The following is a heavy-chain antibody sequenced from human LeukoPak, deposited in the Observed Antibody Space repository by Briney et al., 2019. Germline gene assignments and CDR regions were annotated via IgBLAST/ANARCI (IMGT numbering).Heavy chain of an antibody. CDR1: GGSFSGYY. D-gene: IGHD6-19*01. Sequence: SETLSLTCAVYGGSFSGYYWSWIRQPPGKGLEWIGEINHSGSTNYNPSLKSRVTISVDTSENQFSLKLSSVTAADTAVYYCARAVAGIFDYWGQGTLVTVSS. V-gene: IGHV4-34*01. J-gene: IGHJ4*02. CDR2: INHSGST. CDR3: ARAVAGIFDY.